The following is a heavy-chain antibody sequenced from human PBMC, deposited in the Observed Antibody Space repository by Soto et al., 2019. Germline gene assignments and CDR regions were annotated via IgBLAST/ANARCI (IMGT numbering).Heavy chain of an antibody. CDR3: VRGGNPYHYATSGPGTFDK. CDR1: GDSVSGGDSY. Sequence: QVQLQESGPGLVKPSQTLSLTCTVSGDSVSGGDSYWSWIRQPPGKALEWIGYTSFSGYTSYTPSLKSRVTISVDMSKSQFPLRLTSVTAADTAIYYCVRGGNPYHYATSGPGTFDKWGQGTLVSVSS. D-gene: IGHD3-22*01. J-gene: IGHJ4*02. CDR2: TSFSGYT. V-gene: IGHV4-30-4*01.